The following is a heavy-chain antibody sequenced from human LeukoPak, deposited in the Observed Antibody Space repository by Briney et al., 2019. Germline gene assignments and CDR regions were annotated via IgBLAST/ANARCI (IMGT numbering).Heavy chain of an antibody. Sequence: SEALSLACTVSGGSISSYYWSWIRQPPGKGLEWIGYIYYSGSTNYNPSLKSRVTISVDTSKNQFSLKLSSVTAADTAVYYCARANRYDLYFDYWGQGTLVTVSS. CDR3: ARANRYDLYFDY. D-gene: IGHD5-12*01. J-gene: IGHJ4*02. CDR1: GGSISSYY. V-gene: IGHV4-59*01. CDR2: IYYSGST.